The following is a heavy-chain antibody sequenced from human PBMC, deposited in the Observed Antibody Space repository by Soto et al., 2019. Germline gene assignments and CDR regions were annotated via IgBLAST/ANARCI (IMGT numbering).Heavy chain of an antibody. CDR1: GFTFSSYS. J-gene: IGHJ6*02. Sequence: PGGSLRLSCAASGFTFSSYSMNWVRQAPGKGLEWVSSISSSSSYIYYADSVKGRFTISRDNAKNSLYLQMNSLRAEDTAVYYCAREGAVAGTGYYYYYYGMDVWGQGTTVTVSS. D-gene: IGHD6-19*01. CDR2: ISSSSSYI. CDR3: AREGAVAGTGYYYYYYGMDV. V-gene: IGHV3-21*01.